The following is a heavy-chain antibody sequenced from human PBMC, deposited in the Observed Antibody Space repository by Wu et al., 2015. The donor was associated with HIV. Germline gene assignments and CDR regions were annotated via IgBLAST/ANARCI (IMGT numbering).Heavy chain of an antibody. V-gene: IGHV1-18*01. J-gene: IGHJ6*02. D-gene: IGHD3-10*01. Sequence: QVQLVQSGAEVKKPGASVKVSCKASGYTFTSYGISWVRQAPGQGLEWMGWISAYNGNTNYAQKLQGRVTMTTDTSTSTAYMELRSLRSDDTAVYYCARVGLPITMVRGVILGPARDYYYYGMDVWGRRDRRSPSP. CDR2: ISAYNGNT. CDR3: ARVGLPITMVRGVILGPARDYYYYGMDV. CDR1: GYTFTSYG.